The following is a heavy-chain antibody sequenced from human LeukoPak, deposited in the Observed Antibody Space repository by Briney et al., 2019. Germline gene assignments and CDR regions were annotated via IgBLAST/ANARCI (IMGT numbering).Heavy chain of an antibody. CDR2: ISGSNGNT. V-gene: IGHV1-18*01. D-gene: IGHD1-26*01. CDR1: GYTFTRYG. Sequence: ASVTVSCKASGYTFTRYGMSWVRQAPGQGLEWMGWISGSNGNTNYAQKLQGRVTMTTDTSTGTAYMELRSLRSDDTAVYYCARGGRGTYYYFDYWGQGTLVTVSS. CDR3: ARGGRGTYYYFDY. J-gene: IGHJ4*02.